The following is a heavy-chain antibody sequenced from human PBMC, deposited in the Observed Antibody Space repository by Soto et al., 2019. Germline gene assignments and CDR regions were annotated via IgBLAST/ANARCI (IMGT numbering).Heavy chain of an antibody. CDR1: GFTFSSYG. CDR3: ASGGQWLVPVDSEGVDY. CDR2: ISYDGSNK. D-gene: IGHD6-19*01. J-gene: IGHJ4*02. V-gene: IGHV3-30*03. Sequence: PGGSLRLSCAASGFTFSSYGMHWVRQAPGKGLEWVAVISYDGSNKYYADSVKGRFTISRDNSKNTLYLQMNSLRAEDTAVYYCASGGQWLVPVDSEGVDYWGQGTLVTVSS.